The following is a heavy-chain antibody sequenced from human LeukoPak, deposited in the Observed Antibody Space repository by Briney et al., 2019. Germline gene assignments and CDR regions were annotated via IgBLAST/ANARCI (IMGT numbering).Heavy chain of an antibody. J-gene: IGHJ4*02. CDR1: GGSISNYY. Sequence: LETLSLTCTVSGGSISNYYWTWIRQPAGKGLEWIGRVYTSGNTNYNFSLKSRVTMSIDTSKNQFSLKLSSVTAADTAVYYCAVGDGDYGDLNYWGQGTLVTVSS. CDR3: AVGDGDYGDLNY. CDR2: VYTSGNT. D-gene: IGHD4-17*01. V-gene: IGHV4-4*07.